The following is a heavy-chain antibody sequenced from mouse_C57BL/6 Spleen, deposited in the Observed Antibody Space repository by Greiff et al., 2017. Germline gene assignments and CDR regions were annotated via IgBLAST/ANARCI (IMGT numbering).Heavy chain of an antibody. Sequence: EVQLVVSGGGLVKPGGSLTLSCAASGFTFSDYGMHWVRHAPETGLEWVAYISSGSSTIYYADTVKGRFTISRDNAKNTLFLQMTRLRCEDTAMYYCAKITTVVATRAMDYWGQGTSVTVSS. CDR2: ISSGSSTI. CDR3: AKITTVVATRAMDY. V-gene: IGHV5-17*01. J-gene: IGHJ4*01. CDR1: GFTFSDYG. D-gene: IGHD1-1*01.